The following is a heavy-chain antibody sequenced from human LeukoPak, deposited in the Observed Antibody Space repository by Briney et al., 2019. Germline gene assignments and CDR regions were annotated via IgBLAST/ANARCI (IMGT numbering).Heavy chain of an antibody. CDR3: ARAFLGATYFDY. D-gene: IGHD1-26*01. J-gene: IGHJ4*02. V-gene: IGHV4-38-2*02. CDR1: GYSISSGYY. Sequence: SETLSLTCTVSGYSISSGYYWGWIRQPPGKGLEWIGSIYHSGSTYYNPSLKSRVTLSVDTSKNQFSLKLSSVTAADTAVYYCARAFLGATYFDYWGQGTLVTVSS. CDR2: IYHSGST.